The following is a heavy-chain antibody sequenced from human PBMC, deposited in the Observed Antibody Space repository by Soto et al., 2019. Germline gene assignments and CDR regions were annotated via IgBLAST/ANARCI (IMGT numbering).Heavy chain of an antibody. CDR1: GYTFTSYG. CDR3: AREVDASCFDY. Sequence: ASVKVSCKASGYTFTSYGISWVRQAPGQGLEGMGWISGYNGNTKYAQKLQGRVTMTTDTASTTAYMELRSLRSDDTAVYYCAREVDASCFDYWGQGTLVTVSS. CDR2: ISGYNGNT. D-gene: IGHD6-6*01. V-gene: IGHV1-18*01. J-gene: IGHJ4*02.